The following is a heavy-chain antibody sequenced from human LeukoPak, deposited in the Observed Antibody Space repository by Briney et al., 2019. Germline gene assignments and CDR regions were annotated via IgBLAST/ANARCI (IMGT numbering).Heavy chain of an antibody. D-gene: IGHD4-23*01. V-gene: IGHV4-38-2*02. CDR3: ARAVGTSRNFSDY. Sequence: SEILSLTCTVSGYSISSGFYWGWIRQPPGKGLECIGSIYHSGSTYYNPSLKSRVTIPVDTSKNQSSLNLSSVTAADTAMYYCARAVGTSRNFSDYWGQGTLVTVSS. CDR2: IYHSGST. J-gene: IGHJ4*02. CDR1: GYSISSGFY.